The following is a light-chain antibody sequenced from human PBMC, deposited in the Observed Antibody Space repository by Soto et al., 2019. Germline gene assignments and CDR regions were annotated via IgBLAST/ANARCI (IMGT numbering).Light chain of an antibody. J-gene: IGLJ2*01. Sequence: QSALTQPASVSGSPGQSITISCTGTSSDVGGYNYVSWYQQHPGKAPKLMIYDVSNRPSGVSNRFSGSKSGNTAFLTISGLQAEGEADYYCSSYTSSSTPGVVFGGGTKLTVL. CDR2: DVS. CDR3: SSYTSSSTPGVV. CDR1: SSDVGGYNY. V-gene: IGLV2-14*01.